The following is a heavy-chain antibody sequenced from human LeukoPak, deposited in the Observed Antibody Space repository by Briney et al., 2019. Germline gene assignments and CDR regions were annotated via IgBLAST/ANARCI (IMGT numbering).Heavy chain of an antibody. CDR3: ARLHYYGSGSYLWEIPYGMDV. Sequence: PSETLSLTCSVSGGSISSYYWSWIRQPPGKGLEWIGYIYASGSTNYNPSLKSRVSISVDTSKNQFSLKLSSVTAADTAVYYCARLHYYGSGSYLWEIPYGMDVWGQGTTVTVSS. CDR1: GGSISSYY. CDR2: IYASGST. J-gene: IGHJ6*02. V-gene: IGHV4-4*09. D-gene: IGHD3-10*01.